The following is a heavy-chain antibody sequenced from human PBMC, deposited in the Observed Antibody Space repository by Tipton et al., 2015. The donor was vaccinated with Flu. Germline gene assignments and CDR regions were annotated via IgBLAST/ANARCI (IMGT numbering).Heavy chain of an antibody. V-gene: IGHV3-33*01. D-gene: IGHD3-9*01. J-gene: IGHJ4*02. CDR1: GFTFSSYA. CDR3: ARGYDILTDGGGYFDY. Sequence: RSLRLSCAASGFTFSSYAMHWVRQAPGKGLEWVAGIWYDGSNKYYADSVKGRFTISRDNSKNTLYLQMSSLRAEDTAVYYCARGYDILTDGGGYFDYWGQGTLVTVSS. CDR2: IWYDGSNK.